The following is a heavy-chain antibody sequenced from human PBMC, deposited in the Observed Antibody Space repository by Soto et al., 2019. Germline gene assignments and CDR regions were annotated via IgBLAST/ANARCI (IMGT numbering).Heavy chain of an antibody. D-gene: IGHD3-3*01. Sequence: PGESLKISCKGSGYSFTSYWISWVRQMPGKGLEWMGRIDPSDSYTNYSPSFQGHVTISADKSISTAYLQWSSLKASDTAMYYCARHGPRGWSGWTSEYYHGMDVWGQGTTVTVS. CDR1: GYSFTSYW. CDR2: IDPSDSYT. J-gene: IGHJ6*02. CDR3: ARHGPRGWSGWTSEYYHGMDV. V-gene: IGHV5-10-1*01.